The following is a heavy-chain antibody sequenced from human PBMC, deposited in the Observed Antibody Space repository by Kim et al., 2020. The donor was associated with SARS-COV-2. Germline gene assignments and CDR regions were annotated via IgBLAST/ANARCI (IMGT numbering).Heavy chain of an antibody. V-gene: IGHV1-2*02. D-gene: IGHD3-16*01. CDR3: AKDPERGRFMDV. Sequence: ASVKVSCKASGYTFTGYYIQWVRQAPGQGLEWMGWINPNTGGTNYAQKLQGRVTMTRDTSISTAYMELSRLTSDDPAVFYCAKDPERGRFMDVWGQGST. J-gene: IGHJ6*02. CDR2: INPNTGGT. CDR1: GYTFTGYY.